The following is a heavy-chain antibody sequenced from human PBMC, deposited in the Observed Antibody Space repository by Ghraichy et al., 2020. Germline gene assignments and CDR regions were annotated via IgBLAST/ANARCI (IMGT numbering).Heavy chain of an antibody. Sequence: SETLSLTCGVYGGPFSDYYGMWIRQPPGKALEWVAEITGSRSTIFNPALESRVTITVDTSKNQFSFQLSSVTAADKAVYYCAGGGRALPGRWFDPWGQGTLVTVSP. CDR3: AGGGRALPGRWFDP. V-gene: IGHV4-34*01. CDR1: GGPFSDYY. CDR2: ITGSRST. J-gene: IGHJ5*02. D-gene: IGHD1-14*01.